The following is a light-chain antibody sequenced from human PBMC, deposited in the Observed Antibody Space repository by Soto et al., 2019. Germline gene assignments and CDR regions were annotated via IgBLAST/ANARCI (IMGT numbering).Light chain of an antibody. J-gene: IGKJ2*01. Sequence: DIQMTQAPSTLSASVGDRDTITCRASQSINNGLAWYKKKQGRAPNLLSYKSSILESGVPSRFSGSGSGTEFTLTISSLQPDDFAAYFCLSYDSYSYTFGQGTELEIK. CDR2: KSS. CDR1: QSINNG. V-gene: IGKV1-5*03. CDR3: LSYDSYSYT.